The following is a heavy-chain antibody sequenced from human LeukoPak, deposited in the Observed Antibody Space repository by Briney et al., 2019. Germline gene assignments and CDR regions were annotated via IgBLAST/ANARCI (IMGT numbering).Heavy chain of an antibody. CDR1: GDSVSSNSAA. D-gene: IGHD3-10*01. CDR3: ARDIFGSGSYYINYFDY. V-gene: IGHV6-1*01. Sequence: SQTLSLTCAISGDSVSSNSAAWNWIKQSPSRGLEWLGRTYYRSKWYNDYAVSVKSRITINPDTSKNQFSLQLNSVTPEDTAVYYCARDIFGSGSYYINYFDYWGQGTLVTVSS. CDR2: TYYRSKWYN. J-gene: IGHJ4*02.